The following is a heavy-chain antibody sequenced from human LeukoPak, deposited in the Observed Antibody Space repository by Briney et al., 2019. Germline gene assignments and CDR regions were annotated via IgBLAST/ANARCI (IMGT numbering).Heavy chain of an antibody. CDR2: FYTSGST. D-gene: IGHD2-2*02. Sequence: SGTLSLTCTVSGGSISSYYWSWIRQPPGKGLEWIGYFYTSGSTNYNPSLKSRVTISVDTSKNQFSLKLSSVTAADTAVYYCARGYCSSTSCYIDYWGQGTLVTVSS. J-gene: IGHJ4*02. CDR1: GGSISSYY. CDR3: ARGYCSSTSCYIDY. V-gene: IGHV4-4*09.